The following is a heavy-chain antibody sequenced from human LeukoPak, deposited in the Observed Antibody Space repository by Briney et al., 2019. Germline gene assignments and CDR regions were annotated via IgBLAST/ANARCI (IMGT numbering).Heavy chain of an antibody. D-gene: IGHD2-2*01. CDR3: ARHGDVQYQLLPYY. J-gene: IGHJ4*02. CDR2: IYPGDSDT. Sequence: GESLKISCKGSEYSFPNYWIGWVRQMPGKGLEWMGIIYPGDSDTRYSPSFQGQVTISADKSISTAYLQWSSLKASDTAMYYCARHGDVQYQLLPYYWGQGTLVTVSS. V-gene: IGHV5-51*01. CDR1: EYSFPNYW.